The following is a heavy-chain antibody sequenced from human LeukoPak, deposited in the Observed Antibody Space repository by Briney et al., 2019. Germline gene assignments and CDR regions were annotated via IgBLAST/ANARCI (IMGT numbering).Heavy chain of an antibody. CDR2: ISAYNGNT. CDR1: GYTFTSYG. J-gene: IGHJ5*02. Sequence: GASVKVSCKASGYTFTSYGISWVRQAPGQGLEWMGWISAYNGNTNYAQNLQARVTMTTDTSTSTAYMELRSLRSDDTAVYYCAEFSYLGGWFAPWGQGTLVTVSS. V-gene: IGHV1-18*01. CDR3: AEFSYLGGWFAP. D-gene: IGHD3-16*02.